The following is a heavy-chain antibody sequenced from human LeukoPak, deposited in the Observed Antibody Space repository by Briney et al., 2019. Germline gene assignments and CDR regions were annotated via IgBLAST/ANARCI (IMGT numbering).Heavy chain of an antibody. CDR3: ARGDMTTVTPFDY. Sequence: PSETLSLTCIVSGGSINNHYWTWIRQTPGKGLEWIGDIHYTGTTKYNPSLKSRVTISIDTSKNQFSLELSPVTAADTAVYYCARGDMTTVTPFDYWGQGTLVTVSS. V-gene: IGHV4-59*08. J-gene: IGHJ4*02. CDR2: IHYTGTT. CDR1: GGSINNHY. D-gene: IGHD4-17*01.